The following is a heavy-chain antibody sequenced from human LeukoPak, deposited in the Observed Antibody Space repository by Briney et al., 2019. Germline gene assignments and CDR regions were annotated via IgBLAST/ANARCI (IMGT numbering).Heavy chain of an antibody. CDR3: ARGASSYYDSSDYFDY. CDR1: GYIFTSYA. CDR2: ISVYNGNT. J-gene: IGHJ4*02. V-gene: IGHV1-18*01. Sequence: ASVKVSCKSSGYIFTSYAISWVRQAPGQGPEWMGWISVYNGNTNYAQKLQGRVTMTTDTSTSTAYMELRSLRSDDTAIYYCARGASSYYDSSDYFDYWGQGTLVTVSS. D-gene: IGHD3-22*01.